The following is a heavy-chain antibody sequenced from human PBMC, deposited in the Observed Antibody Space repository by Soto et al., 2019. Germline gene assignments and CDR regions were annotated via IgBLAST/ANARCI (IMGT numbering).Heavy chain of an antibody. J-gene: IGHJ3*01. CDR3: ARSRGHTTLAFDF. V-gene: IGHV4-61*01. D-gene: IGHD2-2*01. CDR2: IYYRGST. CDR1: DGSVSSGSYY. Sequence: QVQLQESGPGLVKPSETLSLTCTVSDGSVSSGSYYWNWIRQPPGKGLEWIGFIYYRGSTHYNPTLRGRVTRAVDTLRNQFAPKPSCVTAADTANFYCARSRGHTTLAFDFWGQGTMVTVSS.